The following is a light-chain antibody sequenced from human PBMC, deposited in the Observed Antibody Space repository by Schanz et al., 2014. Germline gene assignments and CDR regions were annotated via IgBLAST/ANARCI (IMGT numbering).Light chain of an antibody. V-gene: IGKV1-6*01. CDR2: AAS. CDR3: QQYDAYPWT. Sequence: ATQMTQSPSSLSASVGDRVIITCRASQAIGNDLGWYQQKPGQAPKVLIYAASTLLSWVPSRFSGTGSGTEFTLTISSLQPDDFATYYCQQYDAYPWTFGQGTRVEIK. CDR1: QAIGND. J-gene: IGKJ1*01.